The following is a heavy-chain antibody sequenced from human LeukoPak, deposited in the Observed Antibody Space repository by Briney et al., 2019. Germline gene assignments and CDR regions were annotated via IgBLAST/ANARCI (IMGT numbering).Heavy chain of an antibody. D-gene: IGHD5-18*01. CDR3: AKGYTYGYSYFDY. CDR1: GVTFISYA. V-gene: IGHV3-23*01. CDR2: ISGSGEST. Sequence: GSLRLSCAASGVTFISYAMSWVRQAPGKGREWVSGISGSGESTYYADSVKGRFTISRDKSKNTLFLQMNSLRAEDTAVYYCAKGYTYGYSYFDYWGQGTLVTVSS. J-gene: IGHJ4*02.